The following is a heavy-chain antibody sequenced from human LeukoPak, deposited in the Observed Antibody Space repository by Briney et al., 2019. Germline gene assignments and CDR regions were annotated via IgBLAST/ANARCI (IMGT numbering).Heavy chain of an antibody. D-gene: IGHD3-3*01. CDR3: ARFWGYDFWSVSPREDY. Sequence: PSETLSLTCTVSGGSISSSSYYWGWIRQPPGKGLEWIGSIYYSGSTYYNPSLKSRVTISVDTSKNQFSLKLSSVTAADTAVYYCARFWGYDFWSVSPREDYWGQGTLVTVSS. J-gene: IGHJ4*02. CDR1: GGSISSSSYY. CDR2: IYYSGST. V-gene: IGHV4-39*01.